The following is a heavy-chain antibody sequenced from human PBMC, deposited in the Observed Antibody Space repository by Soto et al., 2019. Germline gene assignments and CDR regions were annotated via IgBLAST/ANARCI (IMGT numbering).Heavy chain of an antibody. D-gene: IGHD6-6*01. CDR2: IYYSGST. CDR3: ARDSSSVDAFDI. V-gene: IGHV4-31*03. CDR1: GGSISSGGYY. Sequence: SETLSLTCTVSGGSISSGGYYWSWIRQHPGKGLEWIGYIYYSGSTYYNPSLKSRVTISVDTSKNQFSLKLSSVTAADTAVYYCARDSSSVDAFDIWGQGTMVTVS. J-gene: IGHJ3*02.